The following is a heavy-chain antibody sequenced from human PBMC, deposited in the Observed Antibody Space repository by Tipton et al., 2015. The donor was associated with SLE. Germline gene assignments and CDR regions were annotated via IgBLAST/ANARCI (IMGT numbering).Heavy chain of an antibody. CDR1: GGSISSHY. D-gene: IGHD3-22*01. V-gene: IGHV4-59*11. CDR3: ARAISAVVGLDY. Sequence: TLSLTCTVSGGSISSHYWSWIRQPPGKGLEWIGYIYYSGSTYYNPSLKSRVTISVDTSKNQFSLKLSSVTAADTAVYYCARAISAVVGLDYWGQGTLVTVSS. CDR2: IYYSGST. J-gene: IGHJ4*02.